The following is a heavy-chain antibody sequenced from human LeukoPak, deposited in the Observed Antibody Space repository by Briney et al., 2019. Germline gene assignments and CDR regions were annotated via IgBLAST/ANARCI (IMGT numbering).Heavy chain of an antibody. CDR3: ARDRSRYSYGWDYFDY. J-gene: IGHJ4*02. D-gene: IGHD5-18*01. CDR1: GYTFTSCG. V-gene: IGHV1-18*01. CDR2: ISAYNGNT. Sequence: ASVKVSCKASGYTFTSCGISWVRQAPGQGLEWMGWISAYNGNTNYAQKLQGRVTMTTDTSTSTAYMELRSLRSDDTAVYYCARDRSRYSYGWDYFDYWGQGTLVTVSS.